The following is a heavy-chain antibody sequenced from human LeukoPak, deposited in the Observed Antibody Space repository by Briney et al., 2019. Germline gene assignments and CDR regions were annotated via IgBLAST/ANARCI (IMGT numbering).Heavy chain of an antibody. D-gene: IGHD3-3*01. CDR3: AKDGTITIFGVVIIDY. CDR1: GFTFSSYA. J-gene: IGHJ4*02. V-gene: IGHV3-23*01. Sequence: PGGSLRLSCAASGFTFSSYAMSWVRQAPGKGLEWVSSIGGSGGSTYYADSVKGRFTISRDHSKNTLYLQMNNLRAEDTAVYYCAKDGTITIFGVVIIDYWGQGTMVTVSS. CDR2: IGGSGGST.